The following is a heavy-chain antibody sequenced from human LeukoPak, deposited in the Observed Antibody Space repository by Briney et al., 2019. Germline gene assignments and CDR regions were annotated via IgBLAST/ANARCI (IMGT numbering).Heavy chain of an antibody. CDR2: ISGSGGST. D-gene: IGHD3-9*01. CDR3: AKAPLLRYFDWPSGFDY. Sequence: GGSLRLSCAASGFTFSSYAMSWVRQAPGKGLEWVSAISGSGGSTYYADSVKGRFTISRDNSKNTLYLQMNSLRAEDTAVYYCAKAPLLRYFDWPSGFDYWGQGTLVTVSS. CDR1: GFTFSSYA. J-gene: IGHJ4*02. V-gene: IGHV3-23*01.